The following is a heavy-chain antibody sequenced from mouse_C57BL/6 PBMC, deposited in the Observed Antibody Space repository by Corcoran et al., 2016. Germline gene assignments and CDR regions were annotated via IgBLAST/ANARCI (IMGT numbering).Heavy chain of an antibody. Sequence: EVQLQQSGPELVKPGASVKISCKASGYTFTDYYMNWVKQSHGKSLEWIGGINPNNGGTSYNQKFKGKATLTVDKSSSTAYMELRSLTSEDSAVYYCARYYGSSYGWFAYWGQGTLVTVSA. CDR2: INPNNGGT. CDR3: ARYYGSSYGWFAY. V-gene: IGHV1-26*01. D-gene: IGHD1-1*01. J-gene: IGHJ3*01. CDR1: GYTFTDYY.